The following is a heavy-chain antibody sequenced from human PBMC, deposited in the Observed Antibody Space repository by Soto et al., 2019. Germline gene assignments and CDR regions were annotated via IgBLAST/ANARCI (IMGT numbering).Heavy chain of an antibody. CDR3: ARGGCIGTSCYPYYYYAMDV. Sequence: QVQLVQSGAEVKQPGASVKVSCKASGYTFTSSDITWVRQATGQGLEWMGWMNPNSGNTGYAQKFQGRVTMTRNTSIRTAYMELSSLRSEDTAVYYCARGGCIGTSCYPYYYYAMDVWGQGTTVTVSS. D-gene: IGHD2-2*01. V-gene: IGHV1-8*01. CDR1: GYTFTSSD. J-gene: IGHJ6*02. CDR2: MNPNSGNT.